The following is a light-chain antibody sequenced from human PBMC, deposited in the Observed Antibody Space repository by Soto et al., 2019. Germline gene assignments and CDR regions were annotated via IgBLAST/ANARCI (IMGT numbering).Light chain of an antibody. CDR1: SSDVGAYNY. CDR3: SSKRDSSNLFV. V-gene: IGLV2-14*01. Sequence: QSVLTQPASVSGSPGQSITISCTGTSSDVGAYNYVSWYQHHPGKVPKLLIYEVTNRPSGVSDRFSGSKSGNTASLTISGLQAEDEADYYCSSKRDSSNLFVFGTGTKVTVL. J-gene: IGLJ1*01. CDR2: EVT.